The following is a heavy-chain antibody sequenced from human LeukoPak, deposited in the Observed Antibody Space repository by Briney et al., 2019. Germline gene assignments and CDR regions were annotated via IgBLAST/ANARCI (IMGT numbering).Heavy chain of an antibody. CDR3: ARGSGNCSSTSCYRTTFDP. CDR2: IYHSGST. J-gene: IGHJ5*02. D-gene: IGHD2-2*01. CDR1: GGSISSGGYS. V-gene: IGHV4-30-2*01. Sequence: SQTLSLTCAVSGGSISSGGYSWSWIRQPPGKGLEWIGYIYHSGSTYYNPSLKSRVTISVDRSKNQFSLKLSSVTAADTAVYYCARGSGNCSSTSCYRTTFDPWGQGTLVTVSS.